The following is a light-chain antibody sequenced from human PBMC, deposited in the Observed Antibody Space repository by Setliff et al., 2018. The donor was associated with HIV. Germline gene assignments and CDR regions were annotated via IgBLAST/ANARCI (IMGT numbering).Light chain of an antibody. CDR2: EVS. CDR3: FSFTSSSTYV. Sequence: QSVLTQPPSVSGSPGQSVTISCTGTISDVGTYDRVSWYQQPPGTAPKLMIYEVSNRPSGVPDRFSGSKSGNTASLIISGLQAEDEADYYCFSFTSSSTYVVGPGTKVTVL. J-gene: IGLJ1*01. V-gene: IGLV2-18*02. CDR1: ISDVGTYDR.